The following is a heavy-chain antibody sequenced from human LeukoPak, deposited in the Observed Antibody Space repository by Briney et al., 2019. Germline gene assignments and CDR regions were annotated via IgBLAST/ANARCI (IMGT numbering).Heavy chain of an antibody. Sequence: SETLSLTCAVYGGSFSGYYWSWIRQPPGKGLEWIGEINHSGSTNYNPSLKSRVTISVDTSKNQFSLKLSSVTAADTAVYYCARGRSGWRRGFDYWGQGALVTVSS. D-gene: IGHD6-19*01. CDR3: ARGRSGWRRGFDY. V-gene: IGHV4-34*01. CDR2: INHSGST. J-gene: IGHJ4*02. CDR1: GGSFSGYY.